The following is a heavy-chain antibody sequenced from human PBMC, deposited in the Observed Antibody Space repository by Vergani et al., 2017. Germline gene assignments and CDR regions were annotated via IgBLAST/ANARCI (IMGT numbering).Heavy chain of an antibody. Sequence: QLQLQESGPGLVKPSATLSLTCSVSGASIRSSNYYWGWIRQPPGKGLEWIASIYYSGSTYYNPSLKSRVTISVDTSKNQFSLKLSYVTAADTAVYFCAGHSTVEWLVKLGWIDPWGKGILVTVSS. V-gene: IGHV4-39*01. J-gene: IGHJ5*02. CDR3: AGHSTVEWLVKLGWIDP. CDR2: IYYSGST. D-gene: IGHD6-19*01. CDR1: GASIRSSNYY.